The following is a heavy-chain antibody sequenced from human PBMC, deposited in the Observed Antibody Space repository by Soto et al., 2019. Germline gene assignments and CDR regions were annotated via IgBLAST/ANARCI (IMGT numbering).Heavy chain of an antibody. Sequence: GGSLRLSCEASGFTFSSYAMTWVRQAPGKGLEWVSAISGSGGSTFYADSVKGRFTISRDYSKNTVNLQMNSLRAEDTAIYYCAKDLLSSSQPEAFDYWGQGTLVTVSS. CDR1: GFTFSSYA. CDR3: AKDLLSSSQPEAFDY. J-gene: IGHJ4*02. D-gene: IGHD6-6*01. CDR2: ISGSGGST. V-gene: IGHV3-23*01.